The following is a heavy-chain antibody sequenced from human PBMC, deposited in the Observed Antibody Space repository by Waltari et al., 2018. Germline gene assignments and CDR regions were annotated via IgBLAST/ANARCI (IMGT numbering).Heavy chain of an antibody. CDR1: GFTFSSYE. D-gene: IGHD3-10*01. CDR2: ISSSGSTI. J-gene: IGHJ4*02. V-gene: IGHV3-48*03. CDR3: ARKTFGERYFDY. Sequence: EVQLVESGGGLVQPGGSLRLSCAASGFTFSSYEMNCVRQAPGKGLEWVSYISSSGSTIYYADSVKGRFTISRDNAKNSLYLQMNSLRAEDTAVYYCARKTFGERYFDYWGQGTLVTVSS.